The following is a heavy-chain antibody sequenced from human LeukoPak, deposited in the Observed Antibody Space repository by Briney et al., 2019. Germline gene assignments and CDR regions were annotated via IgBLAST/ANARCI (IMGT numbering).Heavy chain of an antibody. J-gene: IGHJ4*02. D-gene: IGHD6-19*01. Sequence: GGSLRLSCAASGFTFSSYSMNWVRQAPGKGLEWVSSISSSSGYIYYADSVKGRFTISRDNAKNSLYLQMNSLRAEDTAVYYCARDFGIAVAVDYWGQGTLVTVSS. V-gene: IGHV3-21*01. CDR2: ISSSSGYI. CDR1: GFTFSSYS. CDR3: ARDFGIAVAVDY.